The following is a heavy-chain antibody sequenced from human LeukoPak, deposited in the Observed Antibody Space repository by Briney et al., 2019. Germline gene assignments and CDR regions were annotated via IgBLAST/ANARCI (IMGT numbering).Heavy chain of an antibody. D-gene: IGHD1-26*01. CDR3: ARDRVVGTSVFAFDI. V-gene: IGHV4-31*03. CDR2: IYYSGGT. CDR1: GGSISSGDYY. J-gene: IGHJ3*02. Sequence: PSQTLSLTCTVSGGSISSGDYYWSWIRQHPGKGLEWIGYIYYSGGTYYNPSLKSRVTISVDTSKNQFSLKLSSVTAADTAVYYCARDRVVGTSVFAFDIWSQRTMVTVSS.